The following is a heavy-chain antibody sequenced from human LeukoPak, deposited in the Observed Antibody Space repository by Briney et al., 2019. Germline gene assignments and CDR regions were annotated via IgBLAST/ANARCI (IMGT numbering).Heavy chain of an antibody. J-gene: IGHJ4*02. D-gene: IGHD3-3*01. CDR1: GYTFTGYY. CDR2: INPNSGGT. V-gene: IGHV1-2*06. Sequence: ASVKVSCKASGYTFTGYYMHWVRQAPGQGLEWMGRINPNSGGTNYAQKFQGRVTMTRDTSISTAYMELSRLRSDDTAVYYCARIISLRIMIFGAVIGSFDYWGQGTLVTVSS. CDR3: ARIISLRIMIFGAVIGSFDY.